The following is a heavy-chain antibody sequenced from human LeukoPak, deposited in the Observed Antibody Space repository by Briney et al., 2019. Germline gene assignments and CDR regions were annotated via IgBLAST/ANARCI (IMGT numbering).Heavy chain of an antibody. CDR3: AKDGVAARLGGDY. D-gene: IGHD6-6*01. CDR1: GFTFSSYG. CDR2: IRYDGSNK. V-gene: IGHV3-30*02. Sequence: PGGSLRLSCAASGFTFSSYGMRWVRQAPGKGLEWVAFIRYDGSNKYYADSVKGRFTISRDNSKNTLYLQMNSLRAEDTAVYYCAKDGVAARLGGDYWGQGTLATVSS. J-gene: IGHJ4*02.